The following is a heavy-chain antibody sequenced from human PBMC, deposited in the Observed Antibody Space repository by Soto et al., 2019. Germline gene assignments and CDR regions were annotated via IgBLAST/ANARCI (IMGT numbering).Heavy chain of an antibody. CDR3: TTIVLVPFDH. V-gene: IGHV3-15*01. CDR1: GFTFTNAR. CDR2: IKSKSDGETA. D-gene: IGHD3-22*01. J-gene: IGHJ4*02. Sequence: GGSLRLSCRNSGFTFTNARMNWVRLTAGNGLEWVGRIKSKSDGETAEYAAPVKGRLIISRDDSTDTLYLEMNNLTSEDSAVRYCTTIVLVPFDHWGQGVSVTVSS.